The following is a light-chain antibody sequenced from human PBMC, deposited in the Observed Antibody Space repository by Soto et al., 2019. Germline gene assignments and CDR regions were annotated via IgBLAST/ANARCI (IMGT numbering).Light chain of an antibody. CDR2: GAS. CDR3: QQYDNWPPLT. J-gene: IGKJ1*01. CDR1: QSVSRN. V-gene: IGKV3-15*01. Sequence: IMTQSPATLSVSPGERATLSCRASQSVSRNLAWYQQKPGQAPRLLIYGASARATGIPARFSGSGSGTEFAPTISSLQSEDFAVYYCQQYDNWPPLTFGQGTKVDIK.